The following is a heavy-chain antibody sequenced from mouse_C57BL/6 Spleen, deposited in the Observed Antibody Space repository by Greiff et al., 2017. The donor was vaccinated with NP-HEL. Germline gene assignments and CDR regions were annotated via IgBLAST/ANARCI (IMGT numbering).Heavy chain of an antibody. CDR2: ISSGSSTI. Sequence: EVKLMESGGGLVKPGGSLKLSCAASGFTFSDYGMHWVRQAPEKGLEWVAYISSGSSTIYYADTVKGRFTISRDKAKNTLFLQMTSLRSEDTAMYYCARLYYYGSSLYAMDYWGQGTSVTVSS. V-gene: IGHV5-17*01. D-gene: IGHD1-1*01. CDR1: GFTFSDYG. J-gene: IGHJ4*01. CDR3: ARLYYYGSSLYAMDY.